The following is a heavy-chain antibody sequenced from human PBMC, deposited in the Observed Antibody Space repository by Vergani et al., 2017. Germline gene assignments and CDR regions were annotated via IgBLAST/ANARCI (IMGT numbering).Heavy chain of an antibody. J-gene: IGHJ6*04. CDR1: DSSIMTNPY. CDR3: ARHRGAGGFFPSSYFDGMVV. V-gene: IGHV4-38-2*01. CDR2: IHHSGDT. D-gene: IGHD3-10*01. Sequence: QVQLQESGPGLVKPSETLTLTCDVSDSSIMTNPYWGWFRQSPGKGLEWIGCIHHSGDTHYNSSLKSRVSISIVSSSKFSLNLTSVTAADTAIYYCARHRGAGGFFPSSYFDGMVVRGDGATVTVSS.